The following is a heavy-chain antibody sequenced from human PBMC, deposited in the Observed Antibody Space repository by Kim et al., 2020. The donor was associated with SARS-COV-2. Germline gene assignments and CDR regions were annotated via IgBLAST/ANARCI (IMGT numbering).Heavy chain of an antibody. Sequence: GGSLRLSCAASGFTFDDYAMHWVRQAPGKGLEWVSGISWNSGSIGYADSVKGRFTISRDNAKNSLYLQMNSLRAEDTALYYCAKALGYCSGGSCSNKHYY. J-gene: IGHJ6*01. CDR1: GFTFDDYA. D-gene: IGHD2-15*01. CDR3: AKALGYCSGGSCSNKHYY. CDR2: ISWNSGSI. V-gene: IGHV3-9*01.